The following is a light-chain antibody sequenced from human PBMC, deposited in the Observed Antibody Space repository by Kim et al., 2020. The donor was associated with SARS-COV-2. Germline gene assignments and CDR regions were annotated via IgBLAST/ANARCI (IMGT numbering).Light chain of an antibody. CDR1: QNIHIW. CDR2: KAS. V-gene: IGKV1-5*03. CDR3: QQYDVHPET. J-gene: IGKJ1*01. Sequence: ASVGDRITFSCRSSQNIHIWLAWFQQKPGKAPRVLMYKASTLESGVPSRFSGSGSGTEFTLTISSLQPDDSATYYCQQYDVHPETFGQGTKVDIK.